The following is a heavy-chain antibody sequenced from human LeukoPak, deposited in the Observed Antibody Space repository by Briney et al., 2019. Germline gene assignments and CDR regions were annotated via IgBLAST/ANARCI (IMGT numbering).Heavy chain of an antibody. J-gene: IGHJ3*02. D-gene: IGHD3-22*01. Sequence: GGSLRLSCAASGFTFTSFGMHWVRQAPGKGLEWVTFIRYDGSNKYYADSVKGRFTISRDNSKKTLYLQMNSLTTDDTAVYYCASKYRRDRPYYYDSSGLTPNDAFDIWGQGTMVTVSS. CDR1: GFTFTSFG. CDR3: ASKYRRDRPYYYDSSGLTPNDAFDI. V-gene: IGHV3-30*02. CDR2: IRYDGSNK.